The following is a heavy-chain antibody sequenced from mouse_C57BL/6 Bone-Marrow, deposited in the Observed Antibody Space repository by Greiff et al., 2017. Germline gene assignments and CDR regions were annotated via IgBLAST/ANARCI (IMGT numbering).Heavy chain of an antibody. V-gene: IGHV1-39*01. CDR2: INPNYGTT. J-gene: IGHJ4*01. CDR1: GYSFTDYN. Sequence: EVQLQQSGPELVKPGASVKISCKASGYSFTDYNMNWVKQSNGKSLEWIGVINPNYGTTSYNQKFKGKATLTVDQSSSTAYMQRNSLTSEDSAVYYWATNYGSSPYYAMDYWGQGTSVTVSS. D-gene: IGHD1-1*01. CDR3: ATNYGSSPYYAMDY.